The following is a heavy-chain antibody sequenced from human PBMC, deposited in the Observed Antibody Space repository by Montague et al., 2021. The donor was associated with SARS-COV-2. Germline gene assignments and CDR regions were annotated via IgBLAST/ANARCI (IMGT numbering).Heavy chain of an antibody. Sequence: SETLSLTCTVSSDSFNTYYWGWIRQPPGKRLEWLGYVYYSGTTNYNPSLNSRIAISVDTSKNQFSLRLDSVTAADTAIYYCATLTQSNGDFWGQGALITVS. CDR2: VYYSGTT. CDR1: SDSFNTYY. CDR3: ATLTQSNGDF. V-gene: IGHV4-59*08. J-gene: IGHJ4*02. D-gene: IGHD4/OR15-4a*01.